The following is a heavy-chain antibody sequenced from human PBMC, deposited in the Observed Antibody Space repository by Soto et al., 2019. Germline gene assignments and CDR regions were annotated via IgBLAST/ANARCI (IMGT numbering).Heavy chain of an antibody. J-gene: IGHJ2*01. CDR2: IYYSGST. CDR1: GGSISSGGYY. CDR3: AREQVVVVMAYFDL. V-gene: IGHV4-31*03. D-gene: IGHD3-22*01. Sequence: QVQLQESGPGLVKPSQTLSLTCTVSGGSISSGGYYWSWIRKHPGKGLEWIGYIYYSGSTYYNPSLKSRVTISVDTSKNQFSLKLSSVTAADTAVYYCAREQVVVVMAYFDLWGRGTLVTVSS.